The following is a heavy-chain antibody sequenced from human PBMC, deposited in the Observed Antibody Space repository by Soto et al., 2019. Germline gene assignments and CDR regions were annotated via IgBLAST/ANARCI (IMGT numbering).Heavy chain of an antibody. CDR1: GYTFTSYG. CDR3: AREYEENNLNDADYDFWSGYPKDYYGMDV. J-gene: IGHJ6*02. CDR2: ISAYNGNT. Sequence: ASVKVSCKASGYTFTSYGISWVRQAPGQGLEWMGWISAYNGNTNYAQKHQGRVTMTTDTSTSTAYMELRSLRSDDTAVYYCAREYEENNLNDADYDFWSGYPKDYYGMDVWGQGTTVTVS. V-gene: IGHV1-18*01. D-gene: IGHD3-3*01.